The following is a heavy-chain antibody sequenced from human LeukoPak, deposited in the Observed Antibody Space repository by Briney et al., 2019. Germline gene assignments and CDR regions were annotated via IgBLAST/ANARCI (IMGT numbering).Heavy chain of an antibody. CDR3: AREATVVTRFFGY. J-gene: IGHJ4*02. Sequence: GGSLRLSCAASGFTFSSYGMHWVRQAPGKGLEWVAVIWYDGSNKYYADSVKGRFTISRDNSKNTLYLQMNSLRAEDTAVYYCAREATVVTRFFGYWGQGTLVTVSS. V-gene: IGHV3-33*01. CDR1: GFTFSSYG. CDR2: IWYDGSNK. D-gene: IGHD4-23*01.